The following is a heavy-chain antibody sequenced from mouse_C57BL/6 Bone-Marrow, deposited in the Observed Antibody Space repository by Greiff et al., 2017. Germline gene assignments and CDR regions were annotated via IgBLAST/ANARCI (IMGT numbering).Heavy chain of an antibody. V-gene: IGHV1-59*01. CDR1: GYTFTSYW. Sequence: QVQLQQPGAELVRPGTSVKLSCKASGYTFTSYWMHGVKQRPGQGLEWIGVIDPSDSYTNYNQKFKGKATLTVDTSSSTAYMQLSSLTSEDSAVYYCARFDYWGQGTTLTVSS. CDR3: ARFDY. J-gene: IGHJ2*01. CDR2: IDPSDSYT.